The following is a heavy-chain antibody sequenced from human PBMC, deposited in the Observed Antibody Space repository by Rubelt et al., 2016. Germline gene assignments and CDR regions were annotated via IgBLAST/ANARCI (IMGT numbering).Heavy chain of an antibody. V-gene: IGHV3-23*01. CDR1: GFTFSSYA. D-gene: IGHD1-26*01. CDR3: AGGVLVGVFDY. CDR2: LSGSGGRT. J-gene: IGHJ4*02. Sequence: EVQLLESGGGLVQSGESLRLSCAASGFTFSSYAMSWVRQAPGKGLEWVSGLSGSGGRTHYADSVKGRFTISSDNAKNTLYLQMNSRRAEDTAVDDCAGGVLVGVFDYWGQGTLVTVSS.